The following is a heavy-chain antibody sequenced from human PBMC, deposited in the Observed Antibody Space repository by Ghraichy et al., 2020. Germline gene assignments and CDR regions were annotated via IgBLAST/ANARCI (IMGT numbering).Heavy chain of an antibody. D-gene: IGHD5-18*01. Sequence: GGSLRLSCAASGFSFSTYWMSWVRQTPGRGLEWLANIKGDGTKEFYVDSVKGRFSISRDNVKNSLFLHMNGLRAEDTAVYYCVSTAGYLNYWGQGTQVTVSS. CDR2: IKGDGTKE. V-gene: IGHV3-7*02. CDR3: VSTAGYLNY. J-gene: IGHJ4*02. CDR1: GFSFSTYW.